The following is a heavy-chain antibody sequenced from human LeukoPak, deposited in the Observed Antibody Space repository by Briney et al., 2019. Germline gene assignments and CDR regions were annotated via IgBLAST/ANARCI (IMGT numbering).Heavy chain of an antibody. CDR2: ISGSGGST. CDR1: GFTFSSYA. D-gene: IGHD6-19*01. J-gene: IGHJ4*02. V-gene: IGHV3-23*01. Sequence: GGSLRLSCAASGFTFSSYAMSWVRQAPGKGLEWVSAISGSGGSTYYADSVKGRFTISRDNSKNTLYLQMNSQRAEDTAVYYCAKVSRSVAATPSGYWGQGTLVTVSS. CDR3: AKVSRSVAATPSGY.